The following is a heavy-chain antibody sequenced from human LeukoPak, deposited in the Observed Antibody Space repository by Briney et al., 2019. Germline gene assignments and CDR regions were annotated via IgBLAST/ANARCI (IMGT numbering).Heavy chain of an antibody. V-gene: IGHV3-23*01. Sequence: PGGSLRLSCAASGFTFSSYAMSWVRQAPGKGLEWVSAISGSGGSTYYADSVKGRFTISRDNSKNTLYLQMNSLRAEGTAVYYCANTPSVVPAAIFYYYYGMDVWGQGTTVTVSS. CDR2: ISGSGGST. CDR1: GFTFSSYA. J-gene: IGHJ6*02. D-gene: IGHD2-2*01. CDR3: ANTPSVVPAAIFYYYYGMDV.